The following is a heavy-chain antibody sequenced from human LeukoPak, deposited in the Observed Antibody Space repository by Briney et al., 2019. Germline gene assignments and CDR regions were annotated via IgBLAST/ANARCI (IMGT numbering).Heavy chain of an antibody. D-gene: IGHD3-16*01. CDR3: ARRWGNIVGVTYEY. Sequence: PSETLSLTCTISGSSITSVSHYWGWIRQPPGKVLEWIGDIYYTGSTYYSPSLRSRVTMSVHTSENQFSLRLNSVTAVDTAVYYCARRWGNIVGVTYEYWGQGTLVTVSS. CDR1: GSSITSVSHY. V-gene: IGHV4-39*01. CDR2: IYYTGST. J-gene: IGHJ4*02.